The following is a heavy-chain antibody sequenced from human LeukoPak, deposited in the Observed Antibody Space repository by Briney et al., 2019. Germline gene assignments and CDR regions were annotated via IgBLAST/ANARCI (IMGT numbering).Heavy chain of an antibody. V-gene: IGHV1-2*02. CDR3: ARDRSGAVAASSFDY. D-gene: IGHD6-19*01. Sequence: ASVKVSCKASGYTFTGYYMHWVRQAPGQGLEWMGWINPNSGGTNYAQKFQGRVTMTRDTSISTAYMELSRLRSDDTAVYYCARDRSGAVAASSFDYWGRGTLVTVSS. CDR2: INPNSGGT. CDR1: GYTFTGYY. J-gene: IGHJ4*02.